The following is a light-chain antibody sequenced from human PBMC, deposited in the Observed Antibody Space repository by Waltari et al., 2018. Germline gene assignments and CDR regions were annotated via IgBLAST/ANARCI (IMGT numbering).Light chain of an antibody. J-gene: IGKJ4*01. Sequence: QSPDSLAVSLGERATINCKSSQSVLYSSNNKNYLAWYQQKPGQPPKLLIYWASTRESGVPDRFSGSGSGTDFTLTISSLQAEDVAVYYCQQYYSTPLTFGGGTKVEIK. CDR1: QSVLYSSNNKNY. CDR3: QQYYSTPLT. CDR2: WAS. V-gene: IGKV4-1*01.